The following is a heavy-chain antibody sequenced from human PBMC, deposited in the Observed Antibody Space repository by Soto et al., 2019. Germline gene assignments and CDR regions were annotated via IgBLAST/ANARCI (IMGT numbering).Heavy chain of an antibody. D-gene: IGHD2-2*02. CDR2: TYYRSKWYN. V-gene: IGHV6-1*01. Sequence: SQTLSLTCAISGDSVSSNSAAWNWIRQSPSRGLECLGRTYYRSKWYNDYAVSVKSRITINPDTSKNQFSLQLNSVTPEDTAVYYCARGDCSSTSCYRYWFDPWGQGTLVTVSS. CDR1: GDSVSSNSAA. J-gene: IGHJ5*02. CDR3: ARGDCSSTSCYRYWFDP.